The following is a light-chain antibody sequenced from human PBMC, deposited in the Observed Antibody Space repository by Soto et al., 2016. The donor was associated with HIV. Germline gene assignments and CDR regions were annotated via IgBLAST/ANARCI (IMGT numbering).Light chain of an antibody. J-gene: IGLJ3*02. V-gene: IGLV3-21*03. CDR1: NVGSKS. Sequence: SYVLTQPPSVSVAPGKTARITCGGNNVGSKSVHWYQQKPGQAPVLVVYDDSDRPSGIPERFSGSNSGNTATLTISRVEAGDEADYYCQVWDNSDHLWVFGGGTKLTVL. CDR2: DDS. CDR3: QVWDNSDHLWV.